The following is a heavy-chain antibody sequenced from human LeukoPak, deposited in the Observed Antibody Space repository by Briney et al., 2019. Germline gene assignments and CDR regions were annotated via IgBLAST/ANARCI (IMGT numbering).Heavy chain of an antibody. V-gene: IGHV3-23*01. CDR2: ISGSGGST. D-gene: IGHD1-20*01. CDR3: AKRGITGTTPRTRSYYFDY. CDR1: GFTFSSYA. Sequence: GGSLRLSCAASGFTFSSYAMSWVRQAPGKGLEWVSAISGSGGSTYYADSVKGRFTISRDNSKNTLYLQMNSLRAEDTAVYYCAKRGITGTTPRTRSYYFDYWGQGTLVTVSS. J-gene: IGHJ4*02.